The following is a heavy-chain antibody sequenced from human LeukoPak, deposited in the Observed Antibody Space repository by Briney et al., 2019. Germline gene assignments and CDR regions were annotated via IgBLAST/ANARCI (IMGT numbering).Heavy chain of an antibody. CDR3: VSSFKQKTAYEIGDYFDY. V-gene: IGHV1-69*06. CDR1: GYTFTSYG. D-gene: IGHD3-9*01. Sequence: SVKVSCKASGYTFTSYGISWVRQAPGQGLEWMGGLIPIFGTANYAQKFQGRVTITADKSTSTAYMELSSLRSEDTAVYYCVSSFKQKTAYEIGDYFDYWGQGTLVTVSS. CDR2: LIPIFGTA. J-gene: IGHJ4*02.